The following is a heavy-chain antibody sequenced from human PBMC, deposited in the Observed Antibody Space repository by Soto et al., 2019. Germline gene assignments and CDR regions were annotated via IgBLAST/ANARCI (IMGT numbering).Heavy chain of an antibody. V-gene: IGHV1-18*01. CDR3: ARDIGLSVSQRPSPMSSSWYPKRFDP. CDR2: ISAYNGNT. J-gene: IGHJ5*02. D-gene: IGHD6-13*01. CDR1: GYTFTSYG. Sequence: ASVKVSCKASGYTFTSYGISWVRQAPGQGLEWMGWISAYNGNTNYAQKLQGRVTMTTDTSTSTAYMELRSLRSDGTAVYYCARDIGLSVSQRPSPMSSSWYPKRFDPWGQGTLVTVSS.